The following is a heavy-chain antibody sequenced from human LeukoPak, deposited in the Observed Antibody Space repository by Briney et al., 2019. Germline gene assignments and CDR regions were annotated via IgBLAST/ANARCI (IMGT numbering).Heavy chain of an antibody. Sequence: ASVKVSCNAAGYTFTGYYMHWVRQAPGQGLEWMGWINPNSGVTKYAQKFQGRVTMARDTSISTAYMELSRLRSDDTAVYYCAREYDRPDWGQGTTVTVSS. V-gene: IGHV1-2*02. CDR3: AREYDRPD. CDR2: INPNSGVT. CDR1: GYTFTGYY. J-gene: IGHJ6*02. D-gene: IGHD3-9*01.